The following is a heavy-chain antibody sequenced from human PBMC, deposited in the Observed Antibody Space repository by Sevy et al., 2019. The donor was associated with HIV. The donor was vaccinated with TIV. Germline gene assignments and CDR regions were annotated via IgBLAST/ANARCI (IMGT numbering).Heavy chain of an antibody. CDR3: AKGFCSGATCPRDYYYYGMDV. J-gene: IGHJ6*02. D-gene: IGHD2-15*01. Sequence: GGSLRLSCSASEFIFSSYAMSWVRQAPGKGLEWVSSISGSGRFTYYADFVEGRFIISRDNSKNTLSVQMNSLRAEDTAVYYCAKGFCSGATCPRDYYYYGMDVWGQGTTVTVSS. CDR1: EFIFSSYA. CDR2: ISGSGRFT. V-gene: IGHV3-23*01.